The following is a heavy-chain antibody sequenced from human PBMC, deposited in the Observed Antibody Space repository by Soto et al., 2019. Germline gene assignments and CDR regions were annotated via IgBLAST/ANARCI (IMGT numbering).Heavy chain of an antibody. CDR3: AKGRSGSPHRY. CDR2: ISSSSSTI. CDR1: GFTFSSYS. J-gene: IGHJ4*02. D-gene: IGHD3-10*01. Sequence: EVQLVESGGGLVQPGGSLRLSCAASGFTFSSYSMNWVRQAPGKGLEWVSYISSSSSTIYYADSVKGRFTISRDNAKNSLYLQMTSLRDEDTAVCYCAKGRSGSPHRYWGQGTLVPVSS. V-gene: IGHV3-48*02.